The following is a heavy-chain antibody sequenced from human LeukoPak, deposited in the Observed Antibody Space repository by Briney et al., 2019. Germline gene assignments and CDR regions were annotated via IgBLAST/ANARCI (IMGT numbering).Heavy chain of an antibody. J-gene: IGHJ5*02. CDR2: ISSSGSTI. CDR3: AREVVVVPADWFDP. D-gene: IGHD2-2*01. CDR1: GFTFSSYS. Sequence: GGSLRLSCAASGFTFSSYSMNWVRQAPGKGLEWVSYISSSGSTIYYADSVKGRFTISRDNAKNSLYLQMNGLRAEDTAVYYCAREVVVVPADWFDPWGQGTLVTVSS. V-gene: IGHV3-48*04.